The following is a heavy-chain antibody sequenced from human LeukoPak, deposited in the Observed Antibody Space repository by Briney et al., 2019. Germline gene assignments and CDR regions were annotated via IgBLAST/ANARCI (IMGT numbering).Heavy chain of an antibody. J-gene: IGHJ5*02. CDR1: GSTFSRYA. CDR2: ISGSGGST. Sequence: PGGSLRLSSAASGSTFSRYAMNWVRQAPGKGLEWVSAISGSGGSTYYADSVKGRFTISRDNSKNTLYLQMNSLRAEDTAVYYCAKERGYSYGYAHHWGQGTLVTVSS. D-gene: IGHD5-18*01. V-gene: IGHV3-23*01. CDR3: AKERGYSYGYAHH.